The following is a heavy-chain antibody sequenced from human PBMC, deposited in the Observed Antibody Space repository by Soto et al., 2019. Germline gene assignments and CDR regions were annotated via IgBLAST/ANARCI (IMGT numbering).Heavy chain of an antibody. V-gene: IGHV4-39*01. CDR1: GGSISSSSYY. J-gene: IGHJ4*02. Sequence: SETLSLTCTVSGGSISSSSYYWGWIRQPPGKGLEWIGSIYYSGSTYYNPSLKSRVTISVDTSENQFSLKLSSVTAADTAVYYCARRKVAHFDYWGQGTLVTVSS. D-gene: IGHD5-12*01. CDR3: ARRKVAHFDY. CDR2: IYYSGST.